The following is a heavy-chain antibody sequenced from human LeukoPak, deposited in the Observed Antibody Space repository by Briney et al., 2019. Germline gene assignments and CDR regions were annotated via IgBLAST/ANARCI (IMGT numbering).Heavy chain of an antibody. CDR2: ISYDGSNK. D-gene: IGHD2-15*01. J-gene: IGHJ5*02. CDR1: GFTFSSYG. V-gene: IGHV3-30*18. CDR3: AKEGGDVVVAATRTFDP. Sequence: GGSLRLSCAASGFTFSSYGMHWVRQAPGKGLEWVAVISYDGSNKYYADSVKGRFTISRDNSKNTLYLQMNSLRAEDTAVYYCAKEGGDVVVAATRTFDPWGQGTLVTVSS.